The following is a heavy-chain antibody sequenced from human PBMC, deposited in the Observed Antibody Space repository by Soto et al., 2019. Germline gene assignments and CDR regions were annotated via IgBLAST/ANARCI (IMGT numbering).Heavy chain of an antibody. CDR2: ISAYNGNT. V-gene: IGHV1-18*01. J-gene: IGHJ5*02. Sequence: ASVKVSCKASGYTFTSYGISWVRQAPGQGLEWMGWISAYNGNTKYAQKLQGRVTMTTDTSTSTAYMELRSLRSDDTAVYYCARDRGKVAVAGTQRWFDPWGQGTLVTVSS. CDR1: GYTFTSYG. CDR3: ARDRGKVAVAGTQRWFDP. D-gene: IGHD6-19*01.